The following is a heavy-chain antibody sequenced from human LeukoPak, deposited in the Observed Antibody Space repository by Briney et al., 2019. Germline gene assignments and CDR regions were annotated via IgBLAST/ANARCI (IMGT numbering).Heavy chain of an antibody. V-gene: IGHV3-48*04. J-gene: IGHJ4*02. CDR1: GFAFSNYA. CDR2: ISSSGSTI. Sequence: GGSLRLSCTASGFAFSNYAMNWVRQAPGKGLEWVSYISSSGSTIYYADSVKGRFTISRDNAKNSLYLQMNSLRAEDTAVYYCARDFDYYDDSGYQTYYFDYWGQGTLVTVSS. CDR3: ARDFDYYDDSGYQTYYFDY. D-gene: IGHD3-22*01.